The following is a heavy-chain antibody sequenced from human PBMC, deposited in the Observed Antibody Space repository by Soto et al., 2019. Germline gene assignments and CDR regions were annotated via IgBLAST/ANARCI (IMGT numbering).Heavy chain of an antibody. Sequence: CGSLRLSCAATGFILGTYSMYGRRQAPREGLEWVSAISGSGGGTYYADSVKGRFTISRDNSNNMLYLQMGSLRAEDTVVYFCAKDMYGGKTLYGMDVWGQGTTVTVSS. J-gene: IGHJ6*02. CDR1: GFILGTYS. CDR2: ISGSGGGT. V-gene: IGHV3-23*01. D-gene: IGHD5-12*01. CDR3: AKDMYGGKTLYGMDV.